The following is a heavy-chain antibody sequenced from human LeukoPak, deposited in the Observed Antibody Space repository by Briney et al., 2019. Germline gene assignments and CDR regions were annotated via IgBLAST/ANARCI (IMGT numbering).Heavy chain of an antibody. V-gene: IGHV3-7*01. CDR1: GFTFSNYW. Sequence: GGSLRLSCAASGFTFSNYWMSWVRQAPGKGLEWVAYIKYDGSEIDYVDSVKGRFTISRDNSKNTMFLQMNSLRAEDTAVYHCARDRSGYANDAFDFWGQGTMVTVSS. CDR2: IKYDGSEI. CDR3: ARDRSGYANDAFDF. J-gene: IGHJ3*01. D-gene: IGHD3-3*01.